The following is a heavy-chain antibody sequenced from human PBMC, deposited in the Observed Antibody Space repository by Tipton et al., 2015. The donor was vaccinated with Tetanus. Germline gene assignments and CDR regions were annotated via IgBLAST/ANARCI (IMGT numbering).Heavy chain of an antibody. J-gene: IGHJ4*02. D-gene: IGHD6-6*01. V-gene: IGHV1-2*02. CDR2: INPNSGGT. CDR3: ARDGKLGIAARNLTASAFVPFYY. CDR1: GYTFTGYY. Sequence: QLVQSGAEVKKPGASVKVSCKASGYTFTGYYMHWVRQAPGQGLEWMGWINPNSGGTNYAQKFQGRVTMTRDTSISTAYMELSRLRSDDTAVYYCARDGKLGIAARNLTASAFVPFYYWGQGTLVTVSS.